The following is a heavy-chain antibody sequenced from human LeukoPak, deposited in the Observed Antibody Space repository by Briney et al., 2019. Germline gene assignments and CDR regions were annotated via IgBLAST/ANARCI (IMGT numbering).Heavy chain of an antibody. V-gene: IGHV3-48*01. CDR2: ISSSSSTI. J-gene: IGHJ3*02. D-gene: IGHD3-22*01. CDR1: GFTFSSYS. Sequence: PRGSLRLSCAASGFTFSSYSMNWVRQAPGKGLEWVSYISSSSSTIYYADSVRGRFTISRDNAKNSLYLQMNSLRAEDTAVYYCTRDHHRRHYDSQARNTFDIWGQGTMVTVSS. CDR3: TRDHHRRHYDSQARNTFDI.